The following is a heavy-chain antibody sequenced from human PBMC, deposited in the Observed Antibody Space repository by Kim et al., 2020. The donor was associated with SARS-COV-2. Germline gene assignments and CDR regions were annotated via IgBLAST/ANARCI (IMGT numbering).Heavy chain of an antibody. Sequence: SPSFQGQVTISADKSIRTAYLQWNSLKASDTAVYYCARTEYYDASGEGFDIWGRGTLVTVSS. J-gene: IGHJ2*01. D-gene: IGHD3-22*01. CDR3: ARTEYYDASGEGFDI. V-gene: IGHV5-51*01.